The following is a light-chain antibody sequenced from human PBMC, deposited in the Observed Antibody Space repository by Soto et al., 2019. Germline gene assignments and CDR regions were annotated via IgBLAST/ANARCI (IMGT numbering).Light chain of an antibody. CDR3: QVWDSSSDHVV. Sequence: SYELTQPPSVSVAPGKTARITCGGKNIGSKSVHWYQQKPGQAPVLVIHYDSGRPSGIPERFSGSNSGNTATLTISRVEAGDEADYYCQVWDSSSDHVVFGGGTQLTVL. CDR1: NIGSKS. J-gene: IGLJ3*02. CDR2: YDS. V-gene: IGLV3-21*04.